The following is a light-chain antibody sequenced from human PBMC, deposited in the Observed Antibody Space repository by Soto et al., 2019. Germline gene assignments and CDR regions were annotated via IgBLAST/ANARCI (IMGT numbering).Light chain of an antibody. Sequence: VFTPSPSTLSVSPGDKTTRSCRASQYVISSYLAWYQQKPGQAPRLLIYGASTRATGIPDRFSGSGSGTDFTLTISRLEPEDFAVYYCQQDDNTLWTFGHVSKVAIK. CDR2: GAS. J-gene: IGKJ1*01. V-gene: IGKV3-20*01. CDR3: QQDDNTLWT. CDR1: QYVISSY.